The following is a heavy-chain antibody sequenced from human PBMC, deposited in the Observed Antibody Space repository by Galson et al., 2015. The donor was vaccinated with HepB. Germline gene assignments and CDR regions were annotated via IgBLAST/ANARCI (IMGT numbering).Heavy chain of an antibody. Sequence: SVKVSCKASGYTFTSYGISWVRQAPGQGLEWMGWISAYNGNTNYAQKLQGRVTMTTDTSTSTAYMELRSLRSDDTAVYYCARDSSGWSWPPNWYFDLWGRGTLVTVSS. J-gene: IGHJ2*01. V-gene: IGHV1-18*01. CDR3: ARDSSGWSWPPNWYFDL. D-gene: IGHD6-19*01. CDR2: ISAYNGNT. CDR1: GYTFTSYG.